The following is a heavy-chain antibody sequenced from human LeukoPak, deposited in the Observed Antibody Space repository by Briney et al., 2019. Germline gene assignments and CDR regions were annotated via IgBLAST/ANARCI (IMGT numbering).Heavy chain of an antibody. CDR3: ARDSDFWSGYYFDY. J-gene: IGHJ4*02. V-gene: IGHV3-48*01. Sequence: GGSLRLSCAASGFTFSSYSMNWVRQAPGKGLEWVSYISSSSSTIYYADSVKGRFTISRDNAKNSLYLQMNGLRAEDTAVYYCARDSDFWSGYYFDYWGQGTLVTVSS. CDR2: ISSSSSTI. CDR1: GFTFSSYS. D-gene: IGHD3-3*01.